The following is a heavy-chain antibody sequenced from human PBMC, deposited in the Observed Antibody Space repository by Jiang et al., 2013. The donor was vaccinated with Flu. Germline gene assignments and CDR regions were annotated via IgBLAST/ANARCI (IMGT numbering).Heavy chain of an antibody. V-gene: IGHV1-3*01. J-gene: IGHJ5*02. Sequence: SGAEVKKPGASVNISCKASGYTLNSYAMNWVRQAPGQRLEWMGWINGGTHFAKYSEKFQGRVTFTVATSASTAYMELSGLRSEDTAVYYCARDRITLYGGDRGWLDPWGPGHPGHRLL. CDR1: GYTLNSYA. D-gene: IGHD3-3*01. CDR2: INGGTHFA. CDR3: ARDRITLYGGDRGWLDP.